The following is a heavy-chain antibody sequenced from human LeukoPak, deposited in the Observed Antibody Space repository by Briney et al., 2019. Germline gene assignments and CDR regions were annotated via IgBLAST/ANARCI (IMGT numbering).Heavy chain of an antibody. Sequence: GGSLRLSCAGSGFIFNNYAMHWVRQPPGKGLEWVSGISWNSGSIDYADSVKGRFTISRDNAKNSLYLQMNSLRAEDTAVYYCAREGGYGMDVWGQGTTVTVSS. CDR3: AREGGYGMDV. V-gene: IGHV3-9*01. D-gene: IGHD3-16*01. CDR2: ISWNSGSI. J-gene: IGHJ6*02. CDR1: GFIFNNYA.